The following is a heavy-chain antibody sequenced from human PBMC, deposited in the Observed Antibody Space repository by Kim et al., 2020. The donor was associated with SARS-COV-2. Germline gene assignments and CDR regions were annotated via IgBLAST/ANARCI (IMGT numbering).Heavy chain of an antibody. CDR2: IYSGGSST. V-gene: IGHV3-23*03. J-gene: IGHJ4*02. CDR3: AKGGKDTAIGGY. D-gene: IGHD5-18*01. CDR1: GFTFSSYA. Sequence: GGSLRLSCAASGFTFSSYAMSWVRQAPGKGLEWVSVIYSGGSSTYYADSVKGRFTISRDNSKNTLYLQMNSLRAEDTAVYYCAKGGKDTAIGGYWGQGTLVTVSS.